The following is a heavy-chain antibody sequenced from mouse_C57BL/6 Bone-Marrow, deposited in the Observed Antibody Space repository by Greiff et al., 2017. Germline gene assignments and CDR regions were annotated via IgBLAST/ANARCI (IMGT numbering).Heavy chain of an antibody. CDR1: GYTFTNYW. CDR2: IYPGGGCT. J-gene: IGHJ2*01. D-gene: IGHD4-1*02. CDR3: ARSNWDVDFDY. Sequence: VQLQQSGAELVRPGTSVKMSCKASGYTFTNYWIGWAKQRPGHGLEWIGDIYPGGGCTNYNEKFKGKATLTADKSSSTAYMQFSSLTSEDSAIYYCARSNWDVDFDYWGQGTTLTVSS. V-gene: IGHV1-63*01.